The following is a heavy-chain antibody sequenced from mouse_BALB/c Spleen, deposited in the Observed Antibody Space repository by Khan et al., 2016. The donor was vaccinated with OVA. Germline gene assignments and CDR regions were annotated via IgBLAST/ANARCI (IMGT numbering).Heavy chain of an antibody. Sequence: VRLQQSGPELVKPGASMKISCKASGYSFTDYTMNWVKQSHGKNLEWIGLINPYNDVSIFNQRFKGKATLTVDKSSSTAYMEFLSLTSEDSAVYYCTRGYWDSWGQGTTLTVSS. CDR1: GYSFTDYT. CDR3: TRGYWDS. V-gene: IGHV1-18*01. J-gene: IGHJ2*01. CDR2: INPYNDVS.